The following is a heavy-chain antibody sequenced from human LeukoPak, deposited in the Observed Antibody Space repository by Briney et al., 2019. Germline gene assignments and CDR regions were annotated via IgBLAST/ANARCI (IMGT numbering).Heavy chain of an antibody. J-gene: IGHJ4*02. CDR1: GGSISSYY. CDR3: ARSYYDSSGYYDY. V-gene: IGHV4-59*12. Sequence: SETLSLTCTISGGSISSYYWSWIRQPPGKGLEWIGYIYYSGSTNYNPSLKSRVTISVDTSKNQFSLKLSSVTAADTAVYYCARSYYDSSGYYDYWGQGTLVTVSS. CDR2: IYYSGST. D-gene: IGHD3-22*01.